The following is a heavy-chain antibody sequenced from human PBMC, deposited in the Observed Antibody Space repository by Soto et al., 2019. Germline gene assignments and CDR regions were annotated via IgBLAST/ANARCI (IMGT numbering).Heavy chain of an antibody. Sequence: GGSLRLSCAVSGFSFSSAWMTWIRQAPGKGLERVAIMNEDGSERYYVDSVKGRFTISRDNAKNALFLQMNSLRVEDTAVYYCARATTVTDYWGQGALVTVSS. CDR3: ARATTVTDY. J-gene: IGHJ4*02. CDR1: GFSFSSAW. CDR2: MNEDGSER. D-gene: IGHD4-17*01. V-gene: IGHV3-7*03.